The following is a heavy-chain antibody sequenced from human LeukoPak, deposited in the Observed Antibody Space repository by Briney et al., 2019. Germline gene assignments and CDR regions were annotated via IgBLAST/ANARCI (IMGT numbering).Heavy chain of an antibody. CDR3: ARNRIQLWLCDY. CDR1: GYTFTSYG. CDR2: ISAYNGNT. J-gene: IGHJ4*02. D-gene: IGHD5-18*01. V-gene: IGHV1-18*01. Sequence: ASVKVSCKASGYTFTSYGISWVRQAPGQGLEWMGWISAYNGNTNYAQKLQGRVTMTSDTSTSTAYMELRSLRSDDTAVYYCARNRIQLWLCDYWGQGTLVTVSS.